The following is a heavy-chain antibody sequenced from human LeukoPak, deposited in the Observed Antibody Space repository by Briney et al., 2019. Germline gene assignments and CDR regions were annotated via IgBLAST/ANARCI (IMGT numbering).Heavy chain of an antibody. V-gene: IGHV1-46*01. Sequence: ASVKVSCKASGYTFTSYGISWVRQAPGQGLEWMGIINPSGGSTSYAQKFQGRVTMTRDTSTSTVYMELSSLRSEDTAVYYCARRYSSGWYLDYWGQGTLVTVSS. CDR2: INPSGGST. CDR1: GYTFTSYG. J-gene: IGHJ4*02. CDR3: ARRYSSGWYLDY. D-gene: IGHD6-19*01.